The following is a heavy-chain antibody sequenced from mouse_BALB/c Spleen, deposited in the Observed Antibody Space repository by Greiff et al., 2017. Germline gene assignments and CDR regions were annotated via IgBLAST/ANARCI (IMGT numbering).Heavy chain of an antibody. CDR2: ISSGSSTI. V-gene: IGHV5-17*02. Sequence: EVKLMESGGGLVQPGGSRKLSCAASGFTFSSFGMHWVRQAPEKGLEWVAYISSGSSTIYYADTVKGRFTISRDNPNNTLFLQMTSLRSEDTAMYYCARSYYAMDYWGQGTSVTVSS. CDR1: GFTFSSFG. CDR3: ARSYYAMDY. J-gene: IGHJ4*01.